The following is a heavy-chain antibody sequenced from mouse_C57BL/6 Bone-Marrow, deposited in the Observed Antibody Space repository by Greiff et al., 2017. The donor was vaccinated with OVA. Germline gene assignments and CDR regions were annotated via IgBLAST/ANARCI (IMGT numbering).Heavy chain of an antibody. CDR1: GFTFSDYG. V-gene: IGHV5-17*01. CDR3: ARGGGTGYWYFDV. CDR2: ISSGSSTI. J-gene: IGHJ1*03. D-gene: IGHD4-1*01. Sequence: EVNVVESGGGLVKPGGSLKLSCAASGFTFSDYGMHWVRQAPEKGLEWVAYISSGSSTIYYADTVKGRFTISRDNAKNTRFLQMTSLRSEDTAMYDCARGGGTGYWYFDVWGTGTTVTVSS.